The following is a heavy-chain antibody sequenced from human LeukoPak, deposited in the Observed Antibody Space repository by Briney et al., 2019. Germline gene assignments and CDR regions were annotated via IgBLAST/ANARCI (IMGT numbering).Heavy chain of an antibody. CDR2: VNSDGSNT. V-gene: IGHV3-74*01. D-gene: IGHD1-26*01. CDR3: AIPYSGSAYSY. J-gene: IGHJ4*02. CDR1: GFTFSSYW. Sequence: GALRLSCAASGFTFSSYWMHWVRQVPGKGLVWVASVNSDGSNTNYADSVQGRFTISRDNATNTLYLQMNSLRAEDTAVYYCAIPYSGSAYSYWGQGTLVTVSS.